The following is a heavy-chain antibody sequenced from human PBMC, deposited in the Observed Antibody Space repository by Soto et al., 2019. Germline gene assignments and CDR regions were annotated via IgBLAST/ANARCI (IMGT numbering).Heavy chain of an antibody. CDR1: GGTFSSYA. J-gene: IGHJ6*02. V-gene: IGHV1-69*01. CDR2: IIPIFGTS. D-gene: IGHD7-27*01. Sequence: QVQLVQSGAEVKKPGSSVKVSCKASGGTFSSYAISWVRQAPRQGLEWMGGIIPIFGTSNYAQKFQGRVTITADESMSTAYLALSSLRSEDTAVYYCARPTFRTGGHYYYGMDVWGQGTTVTVSS. CDR3: ARPTFRTGGHYYYGMDV.